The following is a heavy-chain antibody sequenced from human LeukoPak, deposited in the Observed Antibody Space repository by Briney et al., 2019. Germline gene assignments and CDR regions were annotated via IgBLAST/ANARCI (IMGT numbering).Heavy chain of an antibody. CDR1: GFTFSSYW. Sequence: PGRSLRLSCAASGFTFSSYWMSWVRQAPGKGLEWVANIKEDGSEKYYVDSVKGRFTISRDNAKNSLYLQMNSLRAEDTAVYYCARGPRTENWFDPWGQGTLVTVSS. D-gene: IGHD3/OR15-3a*01. J-gene: IGHJ5*02. V-gene: IGHV3-7*01. CDR3: ARGPRTENWFDP. CDR2: IKEDGSEK.